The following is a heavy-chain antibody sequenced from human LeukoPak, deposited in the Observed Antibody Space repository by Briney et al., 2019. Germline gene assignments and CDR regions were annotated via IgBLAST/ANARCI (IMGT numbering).Heavy chain of an antibody. Sequence: GGPLNISCKGPGSRFTSYWIGGVRQLPGKGREWMGIIYPGDSDTRYSPSFQGQVTISADKSISTAYLQWSSLKASDTAMYYCARHVEMATMAGFDYWGQGTLVTVSS. CDR1: GSRFTSYW. V-gene: IGHV5-51*01. CDR3: ARHVEMATMAGFDY. CDR2: IYPGDSDT. D-gene: IGHD5-24*01. J-gene: IGHJ4*02.